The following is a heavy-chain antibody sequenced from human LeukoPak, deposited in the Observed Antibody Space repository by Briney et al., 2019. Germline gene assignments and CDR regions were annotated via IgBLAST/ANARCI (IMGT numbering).Heavy chain of an antibody. Sequence: SETLSLTCTVSGGSITGSTYYWGWIRQPPGKGLEWIVSVTHSGTTYYNPSLRSRVTVSMDTSKKQFSLRLSSVTAADTAVYYCARHDYDSSGHRRDYYFDYWSQGTLVTVSS. CDR3: ARHDYDSSGHRRDYYFDY. CDR1: GGSITGSTYY. J-gene: IGHJ4*02. V-gene: IGHV4-39*01. D-gene: IGHD3-22*01. CDR2: VTHSGTT.